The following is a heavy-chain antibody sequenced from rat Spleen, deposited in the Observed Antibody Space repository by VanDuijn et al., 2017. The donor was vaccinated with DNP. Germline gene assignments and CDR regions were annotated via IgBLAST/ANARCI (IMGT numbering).Heavy chain of an antibody. J-gene: IGHJ2*01. CDR1: GFIFNDYG. CDR3: ARDDFYGYR. V-gene: IGHV5S13*01. CDR2: ITTSGGTT. Sequence: EVQLVESGGGLVQPGRSLKLSCAASGFIFNDYGMAWVRQAPKRGLEWVASITTSGGTTYYADSVKGRFTISRDNAHNTLYLQMNSLGSEDTATYYCARDDFYGYRWDQGVLVTVSS. D-gene: IGHD1-7*01.